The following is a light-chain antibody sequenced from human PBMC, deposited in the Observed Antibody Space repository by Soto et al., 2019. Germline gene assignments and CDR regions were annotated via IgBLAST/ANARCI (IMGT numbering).Light chain of an antibody. CDR1: QGLLHGIGYNY. CDR2: LGS. J-gene: IGKJ2*01. V-gene: IGKV2-28*01. Sequence: DMVMTQSPFSLPATPGRPASISCRFSQGLLHGIGYNYWDCYLQKLGQSPQLLIYLGSNRASGVPDRFSGSGSGTDFTLKISRVEAEDVGVYYCMQALQTPNTFGQGTKLEIK. CDR3: MQALQTPNT.